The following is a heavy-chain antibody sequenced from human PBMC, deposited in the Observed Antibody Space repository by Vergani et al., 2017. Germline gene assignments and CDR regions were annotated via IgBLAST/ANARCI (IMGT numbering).Heavy chain of an antibody. CDR2: ISYDGSNK. D-gene: IGHD6-19*01. J-gene: IGHJ6*03. CDR1: GFTFSSYG. Sequence: QVQLVESGGGVVQPGRSLRLSCAASGFTFSSYGMHWVRQASGKGLEWVAVISYDGSNKYYADSVKGRFTISRDNSKNTLYLQMNSLRAEDTAVYYCAKDIVSGWSYYYYYYYMDVWGKGTTVTVSS. CDR3: AKDIVSGWSYYYYYYYMDV. V-gene: IGHV3-30*18.